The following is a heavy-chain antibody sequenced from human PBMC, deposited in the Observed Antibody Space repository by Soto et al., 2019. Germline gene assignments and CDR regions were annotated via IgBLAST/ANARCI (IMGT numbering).Heavy chain of an antibody. Sequence: EVQLVESGGGLVKPAGSLRLSCAASGITFSGYTMNWVRQAPGKGLELDSSISGSSGFIYYTDSVKGRFTISRDHAGTALHLQMNSLPAEDTAVYYCARHGKTGVGGWYLGFWGQGALVTVSS. CDR1: GITFSGYT. J-gene: IGHJ4*02. D-gene: IGHD2-15*01. CDR2: ISGSSGFI. V-gene: IGHV3-21*01. CDR3: ARHGKTGVGGWYLGF.